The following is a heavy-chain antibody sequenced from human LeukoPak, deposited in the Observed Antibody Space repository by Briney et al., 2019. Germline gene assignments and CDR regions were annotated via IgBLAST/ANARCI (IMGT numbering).Heavy chain of an antibody. CDR1: GFTFSNYW. D-gene: IGHD2-21*01. CDR2: INQDGSEE. J-gene: IGHJ4*02. CDR3: AIPYDYNRDHIGHFY. V-gene: IGHV3-7*02. Sequence: GESLKISCATSGFTFSNYWMSWVRQAPGKGLEWVANINQDGSEEYYVDSVRGRFTISRDNAKNSLYLQMNSLRAEDTAVYYCAIPYDYNRDHIGHFYWGRGTLVTVSS.